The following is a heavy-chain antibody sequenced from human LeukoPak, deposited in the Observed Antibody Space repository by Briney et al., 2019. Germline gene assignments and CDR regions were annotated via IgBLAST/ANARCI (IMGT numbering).Heavy chain of an antibody. CDR1: GGSFGGYY. CDR3: ARLPRGYSGFLDY. CDR2: INHSGST. Sequence: SETLSLTCAVYGGSFGGYYWSRIRQPPGKGLEWIGEINHSGSTNYNPSLKSRVTISVDTSKNQFSLRLSSVTAADTAVYYCARLPRGYSGFLDYWGQGTLVTVSS. J-gene: IGHJ4*02. V-gene: IGHV4-34*01. D-gene: IGHD5-12*01.